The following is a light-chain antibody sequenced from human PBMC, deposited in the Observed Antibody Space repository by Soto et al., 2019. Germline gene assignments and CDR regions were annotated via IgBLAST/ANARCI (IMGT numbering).Light chain of an antibody. CDR3: SSYAGSNGLV. CDR2: EVS. CDR1: SSDVGGYNY. Sequence: QSVLTQPPSASGSPGQSVTISCTGTSSDVGGYNYVSWYQQHPGKAPKLMIYEVSKRPSGVPDRFSGSKSGNTASLTVSGLQAEDEADYYCSSYAGSNGLVFGGGTKVTVL. V-gene: IGLV2-8*01. J-gene: IGLJ2*01.